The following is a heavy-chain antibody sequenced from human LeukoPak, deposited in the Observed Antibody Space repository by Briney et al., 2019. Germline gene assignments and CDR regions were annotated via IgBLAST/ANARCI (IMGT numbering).Heavy chain of an antibody. CDR2: ISSSSSTI. D-gene: IGHD1-26*01. J-gene: IGHJ4*02. Sequence: GSLRLACEASEFTFSSYSMNWVRQAPGKGLEWVSYISSSSSTIYYAESVKGRFTISRDNAKNSLYLQMNSLRVEDTAVYYCARSRGNSGSYPLDYWGQGTLVTVSS. V-gene: IGHV3-48*01. CDR3: ARSRGNSGSYPLDY. CDR1: EFTFSSYS.